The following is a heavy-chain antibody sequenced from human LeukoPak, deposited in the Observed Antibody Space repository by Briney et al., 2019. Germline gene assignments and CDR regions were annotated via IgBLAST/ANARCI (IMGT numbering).Heavy chain of an antibody. CDR2: ILVGSGNT. Sequence: GTSVKVSCKASGFTFTSSAVQWVRQARGQRLDWIGWILVGSGNTNYAQKFQERVTITRDMSTSTAYMELSSLRSEDTAVYYCAAYCSGGSCSPRSYFDYWGQGTLVTVSS. CDR3: AAYCSGGSCSPRSYFDY. CDR1: GFTFTSSA. J-gene: IGHJ4*02. D-gene: IGHD2-15*01. V-gene: IGHV1-58*01.